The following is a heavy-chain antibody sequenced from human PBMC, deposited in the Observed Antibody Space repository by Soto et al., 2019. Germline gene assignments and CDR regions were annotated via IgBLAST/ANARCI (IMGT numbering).Heavy chain of an antibody. CDR1: SDSISSYY. CDR3: ARGTSWQLPFDY. V-gene: IGHV4-59*01. J-gene: IGHJ4*02. D-gene: IGHD6-13*01. CDR2: ISYSGST. Sequence: SXGTLSLTCTVSSDSISSYYWSWIRQPPGKRLEWIGYISYSGSTDYNPSLKSRVTISGDTSKNQFSLKVSSVTAADTAVYYCARGTSWQLPFDYWGQGTLVTVSS.